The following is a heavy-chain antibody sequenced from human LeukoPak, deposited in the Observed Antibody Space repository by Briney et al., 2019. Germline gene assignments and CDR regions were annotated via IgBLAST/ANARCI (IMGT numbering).Heavy chain of an antibody. CDR1: GFTFSDYY. D-gene: IGHD5-18*01. V-gene: IGHV3-11*01. J-gene: IGHJ3*02. CDR2: ISSSGSAM. CDR3: ARDVGYRYAQMFFDI. Sequence: GGSLRLSCAASGFTFSDYYMSWIRQAPGKGLEWISYISSSGSAMFYADSVKGRFTISRDNAKNSLYLQMNSLRAEDTAMYYCARDVGYRYAQMFFDIWGQGTMVTVSS.